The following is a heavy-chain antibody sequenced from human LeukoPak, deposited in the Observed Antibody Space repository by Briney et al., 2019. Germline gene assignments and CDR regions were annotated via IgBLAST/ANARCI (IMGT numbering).Heavy chain of an antibody. CDR3: ARDRGGDGKPRGYYYGMDG. CDR2: INPNSGGT. Sequence: ASVKVSCKASGYTFTGYYMHWVRQAPGQGLEWMGWINPNSGGTNYAQKFQGRVTMTRDTSISTVYMALSRVGSDDTGVYYCARDRGGDGKPRGYYYGMDGWGQGSTVSVSS. D-gene: IGHD5-24*01. V-gene: IGHV1-2*02. CDR1: GYTFTGYY. J-gene: IGHJ6*01.